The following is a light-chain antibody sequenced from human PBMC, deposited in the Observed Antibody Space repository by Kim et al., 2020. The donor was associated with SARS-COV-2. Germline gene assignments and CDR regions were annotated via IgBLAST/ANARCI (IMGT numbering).Light chain of an antibody. CDR1: QSVSSY. J-gene: IGKJ2*01. CDR2: DAS. V-gene: IGKV3-11*01. CDR3: QQRSNWPLT. Sequence: LSPGEKATPTCRASQSVSSYLAWYQQKPGQAPGLLIYDASTRATGIPPRFSGSGSGTDFTLTISSLEPEDFAVYYCQQRSNWPLTFGQGTKLEI.